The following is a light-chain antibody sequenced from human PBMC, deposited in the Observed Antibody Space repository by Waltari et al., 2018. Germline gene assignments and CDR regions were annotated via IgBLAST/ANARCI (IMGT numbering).Light chain of an antibody. J-gene: IGKJ2*02. CDR3: MQSLQAPCT. CDR1: QSLLHSNGYNC. Sequence: EIVMTQSPLSLPITPGEPASISCRSSQSLLHSNGYNCLDWYLQKPGQSPQFLIYLGSIRAAGVPDRFSGSGSGTLNISKVEAEDVAVYYCMQSLQAPCTFGQGTKLEIE. V-gene: IGKV2-28*01. CDR2: LGS.